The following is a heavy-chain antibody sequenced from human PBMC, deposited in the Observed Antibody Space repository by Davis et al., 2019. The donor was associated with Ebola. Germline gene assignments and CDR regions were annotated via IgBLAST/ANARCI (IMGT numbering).Heavy chain of an antibody. CDR1: GFTFSSDS. Sequence: PGGSLRLSCAASGFTFSSDSMNWVRQAPGKGLEWVSYISSSSSTIYYADSVKGRFTISRDNAKNSLYLQMNSLRDEDTAVYYCAREGDYYDSSGYYGYWGQGTLVTVSS. D-gene: IGHD3-22*01. CDR2: ISSSSSTI. CDR3: AREGDYYDSSGYYGY. V-gene: IGHV3-48*02. J-gene: IGHJ4*02.